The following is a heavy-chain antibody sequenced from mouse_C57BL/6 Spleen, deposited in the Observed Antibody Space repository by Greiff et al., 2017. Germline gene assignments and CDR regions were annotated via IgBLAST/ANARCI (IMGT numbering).Heavy chain of an antibody. V-gene: IGHV1-80*01. CDR2: IYPGDGGT. D-gene: IGHD1-1*01. CDR1: GYAFSSYW. Sequence: QVQLQQSGAELVKPGASVKISCKASGYAFSSYWMNWVKQRPGKGLEWIGQIYPGDGGTNYNGKFKGKATLTADKSSSPAYMQLSSLPSADSAVXCCARRYDSSYGDAMDYWGQGTSVTVSS. J-gene: IGHJ4*01. CDR3: ARRYDSSYGDAMDY.